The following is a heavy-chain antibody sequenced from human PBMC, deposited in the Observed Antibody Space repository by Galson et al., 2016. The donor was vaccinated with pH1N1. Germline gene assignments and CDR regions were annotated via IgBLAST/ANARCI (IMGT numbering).Heavy chain of an antibody. Sequence: SLRLSCAASGFTFSNYWMHWVRQVPGKGLEWVANINQDGSKKDFVDSVKGRVAISRDNAKNSMYLQMKSLRVEDTAVYYCARVGAYGDYDLLMNHWFDPWGQGTLVTVSS. CDR2: INQDGSKK. CDR1: GFTFSNYW. D-gene: IGHD4-17*01. J-gene: IGHJ5*02. V-gene: IGHV3-7*01. CDR3: ARVGAYGDYDLLMNHWFDP.